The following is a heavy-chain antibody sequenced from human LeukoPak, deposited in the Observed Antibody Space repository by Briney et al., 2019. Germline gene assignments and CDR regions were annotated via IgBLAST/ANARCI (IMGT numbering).Heavy chain of an antibody. CDR3: AKDSRSWSPHYFDY. CDR2: IRYDGSNK. Sequence: TGGSLRLSCAASGFTFSSYGMHWVRQAPGKGLEWVAFIRYDGSNKYYADSVKGRFTISRDNSKNTLYLQMISLRAEDTAVYYCAKDSRSWSPHYFDYWGQGTLVTVSS. J-gene: IGHJ4*02. D-gene: IGHD6-13*01. V-gene: IGHV3-30*02. CDR1: GFTFSSYG.